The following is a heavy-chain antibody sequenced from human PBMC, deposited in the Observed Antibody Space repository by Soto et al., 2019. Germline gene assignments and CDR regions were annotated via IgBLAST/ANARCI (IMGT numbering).Heavy chain of an antibody. D-gene: IGHD3-22*01. Sequence: ASVKVSCKASGFTFTSFYMHWVRQAPGQGPEWMGVMHPYGGSTGYAQKFQGRVTLTRDTSTRTDYMELSSLRSDDTAVYYCAILYYYDSGDYYSNYQYYGMDVWGQGTTVTVSS. CDR3: AILYYYDSGDYYSNYQYYGMDV. CDR1: GFTFTSFY. V-gene: IGHV1-46*01. CDR2: MHPYGGST. J-gene: IGHJ6*02.